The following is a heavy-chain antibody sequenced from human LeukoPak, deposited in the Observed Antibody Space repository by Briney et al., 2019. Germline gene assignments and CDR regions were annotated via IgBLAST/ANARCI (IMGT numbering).Heavy chain of an antibody. J-gene: IGHJ4*02. Sequence: SESLSLTCTVSGDSVRTSNSYWGWIRQPPGKGLEWIGSMYYSGNTYYNPSLKSRVTISVDTSKNQLSLRLSSVTAADTAVYYCARHPHYYFDNTARWGQGTLLTPSS. CDR3: ARHPHYYFDNTAR. D-gene: IGHD3-22*01. CDR2: MYYSGNT. CDR1: GDSVRTSNSY. V-gene: IGHV4-39*01.